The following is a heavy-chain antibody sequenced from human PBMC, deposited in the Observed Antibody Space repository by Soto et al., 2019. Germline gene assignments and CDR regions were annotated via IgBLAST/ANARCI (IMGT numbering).Heavy chain of an antibody. CDR2: FSLNGTT. D-gene: IGHD1-1*01. V-gene: IGHV4-4*07. Sequence: PXATLSLSCTVSGASITTSCYWSWIRQPAGKGLEWIGRFSLNGTTNYNPSIRSRVTMSADVSKNQFSLRLTSVTAADTALYYCARGTKTPGAPAWYYFDSWGQGTLVTVSS. J-gene: IGHJ4*02. CDR1: GASITTSCY. CDR3: ARGTKTPGAPAWYYFDS.